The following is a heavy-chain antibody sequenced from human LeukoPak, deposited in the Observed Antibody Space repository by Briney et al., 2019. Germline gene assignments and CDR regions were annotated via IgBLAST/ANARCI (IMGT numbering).Heavy chain of an antibody. CDR1: GFTFSSYG. J-gene: IGHJ4*02. V-gene: IGHV3-33*01. D-gene: IGHD3-10*01. Sequence: GRSLRLSCAASGFTFSSYGMHWVRQAPGKGLEWVAVIWYDGSNKYYADSVKGRFTISRDNSKNTLYLQMNSLRAEDTAVYYCARGWAMVRGVSYYFDYWGQGTLVTVSS. CDR2: IWYDGSNK. CDR3: ARGWAMVRGVSYYFDY.